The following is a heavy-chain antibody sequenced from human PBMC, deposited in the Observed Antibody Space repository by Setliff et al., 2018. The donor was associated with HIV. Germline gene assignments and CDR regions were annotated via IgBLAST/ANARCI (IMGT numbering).Heavy chain of an antibody. CDR2: VSHTGST. CDR1: GGSIGTYY. CDR3: AREGTYSGTYWVRRVASFDI. V-gene: IGHV4-59*12. D-gene: IGHD1-26*01. J-gene: IGHJ3*02. Sequence: PSETLSLTCTVSGGSIGTYYWSWIRQPPGKGLEWIGDVSHTGSTNYNPSLKSRITISADTPKNQFSLKLSSVTAADTAVYYCAREGTYSGTYWVRRVASFDIWGQGTMVTVSS.